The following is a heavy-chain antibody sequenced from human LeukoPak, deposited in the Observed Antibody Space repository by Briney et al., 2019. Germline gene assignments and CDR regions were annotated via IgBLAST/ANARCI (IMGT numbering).Heavy chain of an antibody. CDR3: ARDLLTTVTPHFVDY. Sequence: GGSLRLSCAASGFTISGYWMHWVRQAPGTGLVWVSRINSDGGSTTYADSVKGRFTISRDNAKNTLYLQMNSLRAEGTAVYYCARDLLTTVTPHFVDYWGQGTLVTVSS. CDR2: INSDGGST. V-gene: IGHV3-74*01. J-gene: IGHJ4*02. D-gene: IGHD4-17*01. CDR1: GFTISGYW.